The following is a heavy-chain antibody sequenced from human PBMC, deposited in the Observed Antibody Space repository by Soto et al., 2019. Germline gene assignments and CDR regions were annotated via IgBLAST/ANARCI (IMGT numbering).Heavy chain of an antibody. CDR2: VHHSGST. CDR3: ARSRSRPDN. Sequence: SGTASLTCNVSFASLRSGSYPWSWIRQPPGKGLEWIGCVHHSGSTSYNPSLKSRVTISIDTSKNQFSLKLSSVTAADTAVYYCARSRSRPDNWGQGTLVTVSS. D-gene: IGHD3-16*02. CDR1: FASLRSGSYP. J-gene: IGHJ4*02. V-gene: IGHV4-61*01.